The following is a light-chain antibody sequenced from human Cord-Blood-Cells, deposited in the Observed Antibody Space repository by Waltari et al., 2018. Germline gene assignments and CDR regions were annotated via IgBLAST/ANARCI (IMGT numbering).Light chain of an antibody. J-gene: IGKJ4*01. CDR2: AAS. CDR3: QQLNSYPT. CDR1: QGISSY. V-gene: IGKV1-9*01. Sequence: DIQLTQSPSFLSASVGDRVTITCRARQGISSYLAWYQQKPGKAPKLLIYAASTLQSGVPSRFSGSGSGTEFTLTISSLQPEDFATYYCQQLNSYPTFGGGTKVEIK.